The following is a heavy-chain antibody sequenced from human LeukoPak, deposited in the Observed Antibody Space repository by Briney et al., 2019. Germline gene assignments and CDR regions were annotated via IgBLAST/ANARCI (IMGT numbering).Heavy chain of an antibody. CDR2: ISAYNGNT. J-gene: IGHJ4*02. CDR1: GYTFINYG. D-gene: IGHD1-26*01. V-gene: IGHV1-18*01. Sequence: ASVKVSCKASGYTFINYGISWVRQAPGQGLEWMGWISAYNGNTNYAQKLQGRVTMTTDTSTSTAYMELRSLRSDDTAVYYCARQIVGATSSYFDYWGQGTLVTVSS. CDR3: ARQIVGATSSYFDY.